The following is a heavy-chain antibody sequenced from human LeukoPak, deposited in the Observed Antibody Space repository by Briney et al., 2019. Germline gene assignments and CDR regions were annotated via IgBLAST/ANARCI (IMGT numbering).Heavy chain of an antibody. CDR2: ISAYNGNT. V-gene: IGHV1-18*01. CDR1: GYTFTSYG. D-gene: IGHD3-3*01. Sequence: ASVKVSCKASGYTFTSYGISWVRQAPGQGLEWMGWISAYNGNTNYAQKLQGRVTMTTDTSTSTAYIELRSLRSDDTAVYYCARYTIFGAPPDYWGQGTLVTVSS. CDR3: ARYTIFGAPPDY. J-gene: IGHJ4*02.